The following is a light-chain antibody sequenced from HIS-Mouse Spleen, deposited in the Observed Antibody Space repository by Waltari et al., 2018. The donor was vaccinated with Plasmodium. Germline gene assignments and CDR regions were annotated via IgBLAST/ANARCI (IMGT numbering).Light chain of an antibody. CDR3: CSYAGSYTYV. CDR2: DVS. Sequence: QSALTQPRSVSGSPGQSVTISCTGTSSDVGGYHYVSWYQQHPGKAPKLMIYDVSKRPSGVPDRFSGSKSVNTASLTISGLQAEDEADYYCCSYAGSYTYVFGTGTKVTVL. V-gene: IGLV2-11*01. J-gene: IGLJ1*01. CDR1: SSDVGGYHY.